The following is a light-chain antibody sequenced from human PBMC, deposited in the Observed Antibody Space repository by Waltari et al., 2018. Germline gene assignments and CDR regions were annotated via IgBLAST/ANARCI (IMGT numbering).Light chain of an antibody. J-gene: IGKJ2*01. Sequence: EILMTQSPATLSVSPGERATLSCRASQSISRNLAWYQQKPGQAPRLLIYGASTRATGIPARFSGSGSWTEFTLTISSLQSEDFAVYYCQQYNNWRTFGQGTKLEIK. V-gene: IGKV3-15*01. CDR1: QSISRN. CDR2: GAS. CDR3: QQYNNWRT.